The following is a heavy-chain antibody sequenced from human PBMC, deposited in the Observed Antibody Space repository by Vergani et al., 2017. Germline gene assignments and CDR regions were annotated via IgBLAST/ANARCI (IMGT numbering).Heavy chain of an antibody. CDR1: GFSFSSFA. CDR2: LSGSGGST. CDR3: AKDKSRCSGDSCTTWYFDL. V-gene: IGHV3-23*01. D-gene: IGHD2-15*01. J-gene: IGHJ2*01. Sequence: EVQLLQSGGGVIKPGGSLRLSCAASGFSFSSFAMYWVRQSPGKGLEWVSALSGSGGSTHYADSVKGRFTISRDNSKNTVYLQMNSLRADDTAVYYCAKDKSRCSGDSCTTWYFDLWGRGTLVTVSS.